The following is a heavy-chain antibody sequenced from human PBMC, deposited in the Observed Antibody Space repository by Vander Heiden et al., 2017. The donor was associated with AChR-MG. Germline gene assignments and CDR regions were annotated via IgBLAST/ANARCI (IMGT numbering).Heavy chain of an antibody. J-gene: IGHJ6*02. V-gene: IGHV3-23*01. CDR3: AKTFFYGSGALDFPLFGLDV. CDR2: ISSSGAAT. CDR1: AFNNFDNFA. Sequence: EVQLLESGGGFVQPGQSLRLSCAASAFNNFDNFAFNCVRQARGRGLEWVSLISSSGAATYYADSVKGRFTISRDNSKNTLSLHMNSLRADDTAVYYCAKTFFYGSGALDFPLFGLDVWGQGTTVTVSS. D-gene: IGHD3-10*01.